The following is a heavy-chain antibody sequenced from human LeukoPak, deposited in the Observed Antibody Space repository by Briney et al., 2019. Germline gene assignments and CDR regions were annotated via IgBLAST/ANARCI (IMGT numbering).Heavy chain of an antibody. J-gene: IGHJ4*02. V-gene: IGHV4-39*01. CDR2: IYYSGST. Sequence: PSETLSLACTVSGGSISSSSYYWGWIRQPPGKGLEWIGTIYYSGSTYYNPSLKSRVTISVDTSKNQFSLKLSSVTAADTAVYYCARQGSGNYLSPVNYWGQGTLVTVSS. D-gene: IGHD1-26*01. CDR3: ARQGSGNYLSPVNY. CDR1: GGSISSSSYY.